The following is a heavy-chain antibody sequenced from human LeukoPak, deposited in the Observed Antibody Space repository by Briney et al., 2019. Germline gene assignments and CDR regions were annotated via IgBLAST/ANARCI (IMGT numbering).Heavy chain of an antibody. CDR3: AKTYYDILTGYGGPYYMDV. Sequence: SGTLSLTCAVSGGSISSSNWWSWVRQPPGKGLEWIGEIYHSGSTNYNPSLKSRVTISVDKSKNQFSLKLSSVTAAVTAVYYCAKTYYDILTGYGGPYYMDVWGKGTTVTVSS. J-gene: IGHJ6*03. CDR2: IYHSGST. V-gene: IGHV4-4*02. CDR1: GGSISSSNW. D-gene: IGHD3-9*01.